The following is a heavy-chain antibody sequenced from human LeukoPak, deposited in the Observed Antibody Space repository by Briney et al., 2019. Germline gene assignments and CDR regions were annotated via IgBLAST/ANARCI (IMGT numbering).Heavy chain of an antibody. Sequence: LVKVSCKASGGTFSSYAISWVRQAPGQGLEWMGGIIPIFGTANYAQKFQGRVTITTDESTSTAYMELSSLRSEDTAVYYCARHEFCGGDCYSFDYWGQGTLVTVSS. CDR1: GGTFSSYA. CDR2: IIPIFGTA. V-gene: IGHV1-69*05. CDR3: ARHEFCGGDCYSFDY. D-gene: IGHD2-21*02. J-gene: IGHJ4*02.